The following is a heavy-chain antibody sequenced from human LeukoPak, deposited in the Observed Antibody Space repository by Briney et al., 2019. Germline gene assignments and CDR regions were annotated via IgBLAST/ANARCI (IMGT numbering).Heavy chain of an antibody. V-gene: IGHV4-4*07. J-gene: IGHJ5*02. CDR3: ARGKYYYDSNSSYRYFDP. D-gene: IGHD3-22*01. CDR2: IYTTGNT. CDR1: GGSISSYY. Sequence: PSETLSLTCIVSGGSISSYYWSWIRQPAGKGLEWIGRIYTTGNTNYNPSLKSRVTMSIDTSKKQFSLKLSSVTAADTAVYYCARGKYYYDSNSSYRYFDPWGQGNLVTVSS.